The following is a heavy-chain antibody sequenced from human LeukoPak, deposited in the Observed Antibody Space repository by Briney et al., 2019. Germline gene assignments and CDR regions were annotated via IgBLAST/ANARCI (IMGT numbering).Heavy chain of an antibody. J-gene: IGHJ4*02. CDR1: GGSISSSSYY. Sequence: PSQTLSLTCTVSGGSISSSSYYWGWIRQPPGKGLAWIGSMYYGGSTNYNPSLKSRVTISLDTSKNQLSLKLRSVTAADTSIYFCAGLHSYYATYYFDYWGQGTLVTVSS. D-gene: IGHD1-26*01. CDR2: MYYGGST. V-gene: IGHV4-39*01. CDR3: AGLHSYYATYYFDY.